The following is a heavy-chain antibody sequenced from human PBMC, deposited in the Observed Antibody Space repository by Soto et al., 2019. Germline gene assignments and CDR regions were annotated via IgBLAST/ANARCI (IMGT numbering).Heavy chain of an antibody. CDR1: GYSFSAYY. Sequence: QVQLVQSGAEVKKPGASVRVSCKASGYSFSAYYIHWMRQAPGQGLEWMGWINPNSGGTKFAQKFQGWVTMTRDTSISTAYMELSSLKSDDTAVYFCARESGGTTATLDYYYFYMDVWGKGTTVTVSS. CDR3: ARESGGTTATLDYYYFYMDV. D-gene: IGHD4-17*01. CDR2: INPNSGGT. V-gene: IGHV1-2*04. J-gene: IGHJ6*03.